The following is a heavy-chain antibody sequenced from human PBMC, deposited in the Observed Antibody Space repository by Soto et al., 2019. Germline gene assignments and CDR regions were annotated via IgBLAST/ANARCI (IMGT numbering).Heavy chain of an antibody. CDR1: GGSFSGYY. J-gene: IGHJ5*02. Sequence: PSETLSLTCAVYGGSFSGYYWSWIRQPPGKGLEWIGEINHSGSTNYNPSLKSRVTISVDTSKSQFSLKLSSVTAADTAVYYCARGSITGTTGGWFDPWGQGTLVTVSS. CDR2: INHSGST. D-gene: IGHD1-7*01. V-gene: IGHV4-34*01. CDR3: ARGSITGTTGGWFDP.